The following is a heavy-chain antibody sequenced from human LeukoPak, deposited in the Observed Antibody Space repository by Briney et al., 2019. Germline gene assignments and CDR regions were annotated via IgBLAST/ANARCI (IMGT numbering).Heavy chain of an antibody. CDR2: IYHSGST. Sequence: SETLSLTCAVSGYSISSGYYWGWIRQPPVKGLEWIGSIYHSGSTYYNPSLKSRVTISVDTSKNHFSLKLTSVTAADTAVYYCARTTVTNNWFDPWGQGTLVTVSS. V-gene: IGHV4-38-2*01. J-gene: IGHJ5*02. CDR3: ARTTVTNNWFDP. CDR1: GYSISSGYY. D-gene: IGHD4-11*01.